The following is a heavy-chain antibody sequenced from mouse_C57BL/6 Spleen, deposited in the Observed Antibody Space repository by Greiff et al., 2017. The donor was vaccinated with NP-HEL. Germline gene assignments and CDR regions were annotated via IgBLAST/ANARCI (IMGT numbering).Heavy chain of an antibody. D-gene: IGHD5-5*01. CDR3: ARSASTYVGAMDY. J-gene: IGHJ4*01. CDR1: GYTFTSYW. CDR2: IHPNSGST. Sequence: QVQLQQPGAELVKPGASVKLSCKASGYTFTSYWMHWVKQRPGQGLEWIGMIHPNSGSTNYNEKFKSKATLTVDNSSSTAYMQLSSLTSEDSAVYYCARSASTYVGAMDYWGQGTSVTVSS. V-gene: IGHV1-64*01.